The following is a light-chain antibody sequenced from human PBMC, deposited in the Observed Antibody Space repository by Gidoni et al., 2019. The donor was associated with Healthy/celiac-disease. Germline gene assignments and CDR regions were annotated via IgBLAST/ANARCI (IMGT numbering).Light chain of an antibody. CDR2: DSS. CDR1: PGAVTSGHY. Sequence: QAVVTQEPPLTVSPGGTVTLTCSSRPGAVTSGHYPYWFQQKPGQSARTLICDSSAKHYWTHARFSGSLLGGKAALTLSGSHPEDEADYYCLLSYSGARVFGGGTKLTVL. CDR3: LLSYSGARV. V-gene: IGLV7-46*01. J-gene: IGLJ2*01.